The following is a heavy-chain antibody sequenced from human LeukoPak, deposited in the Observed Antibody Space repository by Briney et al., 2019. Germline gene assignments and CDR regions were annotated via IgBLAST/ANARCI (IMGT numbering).Heavy chain of an antibody. V-gene: IGHV5-51*01. D-gene: IGHD5-24*01. CDR1: GYSFTSYW. J-gene: IGHJ4*02. Sequence: GESLKISCKGSGYSFTSYWIGWVRQLPGKGLEWMGIIYTGDSETRYSPSFQGQVTISADKYNSTAYLQWSSLKASDTAMYYCARQGKAEMATTYFDYWGQGTLVTVSS. CDR2: IYTGDSET. CDR3: ARQGKAEMATTYFDY.